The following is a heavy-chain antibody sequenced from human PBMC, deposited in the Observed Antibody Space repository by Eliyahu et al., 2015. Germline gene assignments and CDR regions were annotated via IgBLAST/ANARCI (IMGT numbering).Heavy chain of an antibody. J-gene: IGHJ4*02. Sequence: RSFQGHVSISVDRSISTVYLQWSSLKSSDTAMYYCARPDAVSQTDLDYWGQGTLVTVSS. V-gene: IGHV5-10-1*01. D-gene: IGHD1-14*01. CDR3: ARPDAVSQTDLDY.